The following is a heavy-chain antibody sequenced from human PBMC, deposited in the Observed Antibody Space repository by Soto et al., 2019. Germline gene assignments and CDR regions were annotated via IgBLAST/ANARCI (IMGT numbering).Heavy chain of an antibody. Sequence: QVQLVQSGAEVKKPGSSVKVSCKASGGTFSSYAISWVRQAPGQGLEWMGGIIPIFGTANYAQKFQGRVTITADESTSTAYMELSSLRSEDTAMYYCARGFPKYSGSYYGSILPETDAFDIWGQGTMVTVSS. CDR3: ARGFPKYSGSYYGSILPETDAFDI. CDR1: GGTFSSYA. CDR2: IIPIFGTA. D-gene: IGHD1-26*01. V-gene: IGHV1-69*01. J-gene: IGHJ3*02.